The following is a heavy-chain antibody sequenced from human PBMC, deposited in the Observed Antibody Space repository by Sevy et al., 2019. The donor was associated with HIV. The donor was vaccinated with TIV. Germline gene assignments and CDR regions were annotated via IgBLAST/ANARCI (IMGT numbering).Heavy chain of an antibody. V-gene: IGHV1-69*05. CDR2: IIPLFDTV. Sequence: ASVKVSCKTSGGTFSSNAFTWVRQAPGQGLEWMGGIIPLFDTVDYDKKFQNRVTITTNESRTTAYMELRSLRSEDTAVYFCASRSLRLGYCSRTSCYSAMDVWGQGTTVTVSS. CDR1: GGTFSSNA. J-gene: IGHJ6*02. D-gene: IGHD2-2*02. CDR3: ASRSLRLGYCSRTSCYSAMDV.